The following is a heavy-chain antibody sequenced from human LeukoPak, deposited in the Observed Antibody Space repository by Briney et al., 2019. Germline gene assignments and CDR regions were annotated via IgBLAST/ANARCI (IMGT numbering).Heavy chain of an antibody. J-gene: IGHJ4*02. V-gene: IGHV3-7*01. CDR2: IKQDGSAT. Sequence: GGSLRLSCVASGFTFSSYWMSWVRQAPGKGHEWVATIKQDGSATYYVDSARGRFTISRDNAQNSLFLQMNSLRVEDTGVYYCARVPIAYWRQGRLVT. CDR1: GFTFSSYW. CDR3: ARVPIAY. D-gene: IGHD6-13*01.